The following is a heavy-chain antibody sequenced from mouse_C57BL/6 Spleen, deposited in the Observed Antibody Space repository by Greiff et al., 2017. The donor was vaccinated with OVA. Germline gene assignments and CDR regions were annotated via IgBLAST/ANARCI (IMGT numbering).Heavy chain of an antibody. D-gene: IGHD1-1*01. J-gene: IGHJ3*01. Sequence: EVQVVESGEGLVKPGGSLKLSCAASGFTFSSYAMSWVRQTPEKRLEWVAYISSGGDYIYYADTVKGRFTISRDNARNTLYLQMSSLKSEDTAMYYCTRDGYYYGKGPFAYWGQGTLVTVSA. CDR1: GFTFSSYA. CDR2: ISSGGDYI. CDR3: TRDGYYYGKGPFAY. V-gene: IGHV5-9-1*02.